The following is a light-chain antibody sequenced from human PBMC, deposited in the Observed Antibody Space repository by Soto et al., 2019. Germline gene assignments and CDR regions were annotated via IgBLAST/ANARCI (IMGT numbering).Light chain of an antibody. CDR3: QQYGSSPWT. J-gene: IGKJ1*01. Sequence: SVFTPSPGTLHLSPRGRDHPPLRASQSVSSSYLAWYQQKPGQAPRLLIYGASSRATGIPDRFSGSGSGTDFNLTISRLEPEDFAVYYCQQYGSSPWTVGEGTKVDIK. CDR1: QSVSSSY. CDR2: GAS. V-gene: IGKV3-20*01.